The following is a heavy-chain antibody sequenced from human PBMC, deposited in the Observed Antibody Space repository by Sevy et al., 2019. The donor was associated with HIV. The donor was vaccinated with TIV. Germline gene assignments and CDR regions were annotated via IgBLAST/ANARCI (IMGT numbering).Heavy chain of an antibody. CDR1: GFTFSRYG. J-gene: IGHJ4*02. V-gene: IGHV3-30*18. CDR2: ISFDGSKK. D-gene: IGHD3-9*01. CDR3: AKLDYDILTGNPDY. Sequence: GGSLRLSCAASGFTFSRYGMHWVRQAPGKGLEWVAVISFDGSKKYYGDSVKGRFTISRDNSKNTLYLAMSSLSPEDTAVYYCAKLDYDILTGNPDYWSQGTLVTVSS.